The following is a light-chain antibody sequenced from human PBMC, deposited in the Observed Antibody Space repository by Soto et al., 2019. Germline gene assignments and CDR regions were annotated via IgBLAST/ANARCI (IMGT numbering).Light chain of an antibody. CDR2: AAS. CDR3: QQSDRSPEP. J-gene: IGKJ1*01. V-gene: IGKV1-39*01. CDR1: QSIDNY. Sequence: DIQMTQSPSSLSASVGDRVTITCRASQSIDNYFNWYQQKPWKAHNLLIYAASTLLSGVPSRFSGRGSGTHFTLPISSLQPEDFAPSYFQQSDRSPEPFGQGTKVPIK.